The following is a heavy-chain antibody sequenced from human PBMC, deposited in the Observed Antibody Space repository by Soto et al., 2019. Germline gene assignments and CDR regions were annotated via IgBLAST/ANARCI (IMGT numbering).Heavy chain of an antibody. J-gene: IGHJ6*02. CDR3: ARDHIDVLRFLEWYPEEGYYYYGMDV. CDR1: AYSISSGYS. D-gene: IGHD3-3*01. CDR2: IYHSGST. V-gene: IGHV4-38-2*02. Sequence: SETLSLTCAVSAYSISSGYSWGWIRQSPGKGLEWIGSIYHSGSTYYNPSLKSRVTISLDTSKNQVSLKMSSVTAADTAVYYCARDHIDVLRFLEWYPEEGYYYYGMDVWGQGTTVTVSS.